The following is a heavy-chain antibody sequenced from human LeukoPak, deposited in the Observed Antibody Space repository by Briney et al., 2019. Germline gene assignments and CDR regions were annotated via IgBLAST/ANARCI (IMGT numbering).Heavy chain of an antibody. CDR1: GFTFTSSA. CDR3: AADLYSGSYLEYNWFDP. Sequence: SVKVSCKASGFTFTSSAMQWVRQARGQRLEWIGWIVVGSGNTNYAQKFQERVTITRDMSTSTASMELSSLRSEDTAVYYCAADLYSGSYLEYNWFDPWGQGTLVTVSS. D-gene: IGHD1-26*01. CDR2: IVVGSGNT. J-gene: IGHJ5*02. V-gene: IGHV1-58*02.